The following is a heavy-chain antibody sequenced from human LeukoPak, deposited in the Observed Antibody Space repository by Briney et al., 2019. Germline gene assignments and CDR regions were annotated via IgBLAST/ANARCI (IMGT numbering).Heavy chain of an antibody. J-gene: IGHJ5*02. D-gene: IGHD6-13*01. Sequence: GGSLRLSCAASEFTFSSYAMNWVRQAPGKGLEWVSAISGSGGSTYYADSVKGRFTISRDNSKNTLYLQMNSLRAEDTAVYYCARIAAAGSYNWFDPWGQGTLVTVSS. V-gene: IGHV3-23*01. CDR2: ISGSGGST. CDR3: ARIAAAGSYNWFDP. CDR1: EFTFSSYA.